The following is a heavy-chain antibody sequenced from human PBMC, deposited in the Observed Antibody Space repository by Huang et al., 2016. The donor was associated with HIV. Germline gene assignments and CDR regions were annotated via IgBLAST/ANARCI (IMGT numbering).Heavy chain of an antibody. CDR1: GGTFSNYA. CDR2: ILPIYGTA. V-gene: IGHV1-69*13. CDR3: ARQLYDNTGYLMGARLHD. D-gene: IGHD3-22*01. Sequence: QVQLVQSGAEVKQVGSSVKVSCKASGGTFSNYAISWVRLAPGHGHAWMGGILPIYGTANYAQKFHGRGTITADGSTSTAYLALSSLRSEDTAVYFCARQLYDNTGYLMGARLHDWGQGTLVTVSS. J-gene: IGHJ4*02.